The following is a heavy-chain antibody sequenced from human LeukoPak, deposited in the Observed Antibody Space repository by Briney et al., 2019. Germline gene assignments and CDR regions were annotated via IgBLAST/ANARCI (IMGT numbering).Heavy chain of an antibody. CDR2: IIPIFGTA. V-gene: IGHV1-69*05. CDR1: GYTFTGYH. D-gene: IGHD4/OR15-4a*01. CDR3: ARVLKLWRHAFDI. Sequence: VASVKVSCKASGYTFTGYHMHWVRQAPGQGLEWMGRIIPIFGTANYAQKFQGRVTITTDESTSTAYMELSSLRSEDTAVYYCARVLKLWRHAFDIWGQGTMVTVSS. J-gene: IGHJ3*02.